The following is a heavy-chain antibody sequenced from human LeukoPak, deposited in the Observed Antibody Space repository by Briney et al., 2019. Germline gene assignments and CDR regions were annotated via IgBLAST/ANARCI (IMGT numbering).Heavy chain of an antibody. J-gene: IGHJ4*02. V-gene: IGHV3-23*01. CDR2: ISGSGGST. D-gene: IGHD1-26*01. Sequence: GGSLRLSCAASGFTFSSYGMSWVRQAPGKGLEWVSAISGSGGSTYYADSVKGRFTISRDNSKNTLYLQMNSLRAEDTAVYYCAKYRSGSYYGESDYWGQGTLVTVSS. CDR3: AKYRSGSYYGESDY. CDR1: GFTFSSYG.